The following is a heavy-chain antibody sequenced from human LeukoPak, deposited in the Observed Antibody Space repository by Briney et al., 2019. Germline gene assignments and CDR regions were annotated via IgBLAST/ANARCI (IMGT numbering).Heavy chain of an antibody. J-gene: IGHJ4*02. V-gene: IGHV4-4*07. Sequence: SETLSLTCTVSGASITDYYWAWIRQPAGKGLEWVGRIYVSGSASHNPSLRSRVTMSVDTSKNQFSLKMDSVTAADTAVYYCARDSGYDSPPLDHWGQGALVIVSS. CDR1: GASITDYY. D-gene: IGHD5-12*01. CDR2: IYVSGSA. CDR3: ARDSGYDSPPLDH.